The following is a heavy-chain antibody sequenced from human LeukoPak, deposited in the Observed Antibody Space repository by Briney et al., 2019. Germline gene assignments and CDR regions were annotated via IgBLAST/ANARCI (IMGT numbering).Heavy chain of an antibody. CDR3: ARVGNCSGGSCYFDH. Sequence: GGSLRLSCAASGFTFSSYAMHWVRQAPGKGLEWVAVISYDGSNKYYADSVKGRFTISRDNSKNTLYLQVNSLRAEDTAVYYCARVGNCSGGSCYFDHWGQGTLVTVSS. D-gene: IGHD2-15*01. V-gene: IGHV3-30-3*01. CDR2: ISYDGSNK. CDR1: GFTFSSYA. J-gene: IGHJ4*02.